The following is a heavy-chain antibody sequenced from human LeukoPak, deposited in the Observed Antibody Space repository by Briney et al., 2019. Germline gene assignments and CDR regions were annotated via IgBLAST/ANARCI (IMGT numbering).Heavy chain of an antibody. CDR3: ARAKYYGSGSYGMDV. CDR1: GGSISSGDYY. J-gene: IGHJ6*02. CDR2: IYYSGST. D-gene: IGHD3-10*01. V-gene: IGHV4-30-4*08. Sequence: SETLSLTCTVSGGSISSGDYYWSWIRQPPGKGLEWIGYIYYSGSTYYNPSLKSRVTISVDTSKNQFSLKLSSVTAADTAVYYCARAKYYGSGSYGMDVWGQGTTVTVSS.